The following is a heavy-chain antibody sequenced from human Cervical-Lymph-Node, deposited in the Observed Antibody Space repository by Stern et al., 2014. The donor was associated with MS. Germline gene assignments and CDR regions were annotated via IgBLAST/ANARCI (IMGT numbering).Heavy chain of an antibody. J-gene: IGHJ6*02. D-gene: IGHD2-2*01. Sequence: VQSGAEVKKPGASVKVSCKASGFTFTDYYMYWVRQTPGQGLEWMGRINPNTGGTNYAQKFRDRVTMTTDTSISTAYMELTRLSSDDTAVYFCARTRSSTSIYGVDVWGQGTTITVSS. CDR3: ARTRSSTSIYGVDV. V-gene: IGHV1-2*06. CDR1: GFTFTDYY. CDR2: INPNTGGT.